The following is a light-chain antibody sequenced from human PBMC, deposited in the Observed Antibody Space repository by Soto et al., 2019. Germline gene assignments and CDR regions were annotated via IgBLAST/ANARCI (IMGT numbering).Light chain of an antibody. CDR2: DAS. V-gene: IGKV1-9*01. J-gene: IGKJ1*01. CDR3: QQYNSYSWT. Sequence: DNQLTHYPSVLSSSVGARFSITGRASQGIGSYLAWYQQKPGKAPKLLIYDASTLESGVPSRFSGSRSGTEFTLTISSLQPDDFATYYCQQYNSYSWTFAQGTKVDIK. CDR1: QGIGSY.